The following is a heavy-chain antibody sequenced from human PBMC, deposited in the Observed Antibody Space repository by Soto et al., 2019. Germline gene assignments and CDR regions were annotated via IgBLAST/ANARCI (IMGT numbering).Heavy chain of an antibody. Sequence: QAQLVQSGAEVKKPGASVKVSCKASGYTFTYYAIYWVRQAPGQRLEWMGGISTGNGNTKYSQKFQGRVTINRDTSASTVYIELSSLRSDDTAVYYCARENTVSRMGASDIWGQGTVVTVSS. CDR2: ISTGNGNT. J-gene: IGHJ3*02. CDR3: ARENTVSRMGASDI. CDR1: GYTFTYYA. D-gene: IGHD3-16*01. V-gene: IGHV1-3*04.